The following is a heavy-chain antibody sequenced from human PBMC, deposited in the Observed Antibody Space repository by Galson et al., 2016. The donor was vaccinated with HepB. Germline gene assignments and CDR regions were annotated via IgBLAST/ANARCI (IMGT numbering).Heavy chain of an antibody. CDR3: AGEPGIPNGMDV. CDR1: GFTVSNYY. CDR2: SYIGGDT. J-gene: IGHJ6*02. D-gene: IGHD1-14*01. V-gene: IGHV3-66*01. Sequence: SLRLSCAASGFTVSNYYMNWVRQAPGKGLEWVSVSYIGGDTYYADYVKGSFTISRDNSKNTLYLQMNSLIVEDTAVYYCAGEPGIPNGMDVWGQGTTVTVSS.